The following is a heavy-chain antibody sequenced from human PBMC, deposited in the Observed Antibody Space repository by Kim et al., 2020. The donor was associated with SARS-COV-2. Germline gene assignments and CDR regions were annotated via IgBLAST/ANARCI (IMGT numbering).Heavy chain of an antibody. D-gene: IGHD3-10*01. CDR3: ASAYYYGSGSYYPLDY. V-gene: IGHV1-69*02. J-gene: IGHJ4*02. Sequence: KFQGRVTITADKSTSTAYMELSSLRSEDTAVYYCASAYYYGSGSYYPLDYWGQGTLVTVSS.